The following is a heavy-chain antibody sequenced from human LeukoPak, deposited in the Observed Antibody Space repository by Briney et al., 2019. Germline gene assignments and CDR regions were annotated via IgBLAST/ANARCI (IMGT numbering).Heavy chain of an antibody. V-gene: IGHV3-23*01. J-gene: IGHJ4*02. D-gene: IGHD3-16*02. CDR2: ISGSGGST. CDR1: GFTFSSYS. CDR3: AKDRIAFGGVIAQWDY. Sequence: PGGSLRLSCAASGFTFSSYSMNWVRQAPGKGLEWVSAISGSGGSTYYADSVKGRFTISRDNSKNTLYLQMNSLRAEDTAVYYCAKDRIAFGGVIAQWDYWGQGTLVTVSS.